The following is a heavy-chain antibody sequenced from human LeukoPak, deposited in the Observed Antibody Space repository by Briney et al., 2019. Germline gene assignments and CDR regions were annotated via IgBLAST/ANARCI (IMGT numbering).Heavy chain of an antibody. Sequence: GGSLRLSCEASGFTFSSRGMHWVRQAPGKGPEWVAVIAYDGSDKFYAESVKGRFTISRDNSKNTVHLQMNSLRPEDTAVYYCAKSRDGDAPPFDYWGQGTVVTVSS. CDR2: IAYDGSDK. CDR1: GFTFSSRG. CDR3: AKSRDGDAPPFDY. V-gene: IGHV3-30*18. D-gene: IGHD4-17*01. J-gene: IGHJ4*02.